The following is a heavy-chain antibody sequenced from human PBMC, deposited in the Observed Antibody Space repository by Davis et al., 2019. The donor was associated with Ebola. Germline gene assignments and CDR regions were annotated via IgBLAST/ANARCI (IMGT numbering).Heavy chain of an antibody. CDR3: ARGAYGDYIVKAFDI. Sequence: GESLKISCAASGFTFSSYTLHWVRQAPGKGLEWVAVISYDGDHNYHADSVQGRFTISRDNSKNTLYLQMNSLRAEDTAIYYCARGAYGDYIVKAFDIWGQGTKVTVSS. CDR1: GFTFSSYT. J-gene: IGHJ3*02. D-gene: IGHD4-17*01. CDR2: ISYDGDHN. V-gene: IGHV3-30*04.